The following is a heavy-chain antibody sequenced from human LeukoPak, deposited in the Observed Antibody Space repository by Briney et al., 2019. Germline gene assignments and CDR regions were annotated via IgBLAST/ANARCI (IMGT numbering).Heavy chain of an antibody. J-gene: IGHJ4*02. V-gene: IGHV1-69*05. CDR2: IIPIFGTA. D-gene: IGHD6-13*01. CDR3: ARGAYSSSWKVYYFDY. Sequence: GASVKVSCKASGGTFSSYAISWVRQAPGQGLEWMGGIIPIFGTANYAQKFQGRVTITTDESTSTAYMELSSLRSEDTAVYYCARGAYSSSWKVYYFDYWGQGTLVTVSS. CDR1: GGTFSSYA.